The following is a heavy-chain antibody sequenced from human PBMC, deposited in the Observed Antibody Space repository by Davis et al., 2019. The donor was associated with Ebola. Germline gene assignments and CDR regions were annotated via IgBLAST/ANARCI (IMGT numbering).Heavy chain of an antibody. Sequence: PAGSLRLSCAASGFTFSSYGMHWVRQAPGKGLEWVAVIGYDGSNKYYADSVKGRFTISRDNSKNTLYLQMYSLRAEYTAVYYCARDLRGSGSCWKSYYYYGMDVWGQGTTVTVSS. CDR2: IGYDGSNK. CDR3: ARDLRGSGSCWKSYYYYGMDV. CDR1: GFTFSSYG. V-gene: IGHV3-33*01. J-gene: IGHJ6*02. D-gene: IGHD3-10*01.